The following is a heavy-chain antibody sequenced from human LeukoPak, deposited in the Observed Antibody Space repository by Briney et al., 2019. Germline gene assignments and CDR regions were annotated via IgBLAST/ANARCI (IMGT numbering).Heavy chain of an antibody. CDR2: ISRNSGSI. J-gene: IGHJ4*02. V-gene: IGHV3-9*01. CDR1: GFTFAHYA. CDR3: ATQVVGAVY. Sequence: GGSLRLSCAASGFTFAHYAMHWVRQAPGKGLEWVSGISRNSGSIDYADSVKGRFTISRDNAKNSLYLQMNSLRAEDTALYYCATQVVGAVYWGQGTLVTVSS. D-gene: IGHD1-26*01.